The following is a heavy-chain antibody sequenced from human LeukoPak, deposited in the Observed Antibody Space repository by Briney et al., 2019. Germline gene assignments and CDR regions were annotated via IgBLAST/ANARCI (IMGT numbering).Heavy chain of an antibody. V-gene: IGHV1-18*01. CDR1: GYTFTSYG. J-gene: IGHJ5*02. CDR2: ISAYNGNT. CDR3: ARERGDYGDYGINWSDP. D-gene: IGHD4-17*01. Sequence: ASVKVSCKASGYTFTSYGISWVRQAPGQGLEWMGWISAYNGNTNYAQKLQGRVTMTTDTSTSTAYMELRSLRSDDTAVYYCARERGDYGDYGINWSDPWGQGTLVTVSS.